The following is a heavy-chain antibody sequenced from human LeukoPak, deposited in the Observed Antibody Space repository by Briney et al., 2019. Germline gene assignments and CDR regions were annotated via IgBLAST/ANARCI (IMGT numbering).Heavy chain of an antibody. V-gene: IGHV3-9*01. CDR3: AKDTSSSSSFFYLDV. J-gene: IGHJ6*03. CDR2: ISWNSRKM. D-gene: IGHD6-6*01. CDR1: GFTFDDYA. Sequence: GRSLRLSCAASGFTFDDYAMHWVRQAPGKGLEWVSGISWNSRKMDYADSVRGRFTISRDNDKNSVYLQMNSLTAEHTALYYCAKDTSSSSSFFYLDVWGKGTAVTVSS.